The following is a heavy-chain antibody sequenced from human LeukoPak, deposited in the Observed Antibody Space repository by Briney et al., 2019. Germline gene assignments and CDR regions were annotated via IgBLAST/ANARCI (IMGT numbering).Heavy chain of an antibody. CDR1: GFTFRNYG. D-gene: IGHD3/OR15-3a*01. CDR3: VREGLGPSFSAWFDP. CDR2: VSRDGGTK. V-gene: IGHV3-30*03. Sequence: GGSLRLSCSASGFTFRNYGIHWVRQAPGKGLEWGIVVSRDGGTKYYSDSAKGRFTISRDNSENTLYLQMNSLRPEDTAVYYCVREGLGPSFSAWFDPWGHGTLVTVSS. J-gene: IGHJ5*02.